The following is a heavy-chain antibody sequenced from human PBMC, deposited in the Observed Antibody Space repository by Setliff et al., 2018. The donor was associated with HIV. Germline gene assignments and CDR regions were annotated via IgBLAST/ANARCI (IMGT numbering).Heavy chain of an antibody. J-gene: IGHJ6*03. CDR3: VRGVQSPPHYSYYYMDV. Sequence: SVKVSCKASRSTFNSHTINWVRQAPGQGLDWMGRIIPMLGIANHVHKFQGRVTITADKSTSTAYMELTSLRFDDTAMYYCVRGVQSPPHYSYYYMDVWGEGTMVTVSS. CDR1: RSTFNSHT. D-gene: IGHD3-3*01. CDR2: IIPMLGIA. V-gene: IGHV1-69*02.